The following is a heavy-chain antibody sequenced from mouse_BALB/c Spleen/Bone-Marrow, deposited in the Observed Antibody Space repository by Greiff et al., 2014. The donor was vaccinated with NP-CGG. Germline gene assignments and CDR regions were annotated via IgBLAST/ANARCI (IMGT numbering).Heavy chain of an antibody. CDR1: GFNIKDTY. V-gene: IGHV14-3*02. CDR2: IDPANGNT. D-gene: IGHD1-1*01. CDR3: ANYYYGSHFDY. J-gene: IGHJ2*01. Sequence: VQLKQSGAALVKPGASVKLSCTASGFNIKDTYMHWVKQRPEQGLEWIGRIDPANGNTKYDPKFQGKATITADTSSNTAYLQLSSLTSEDTAVYYCANYYYGSHFDYWGQGTTLTVS.